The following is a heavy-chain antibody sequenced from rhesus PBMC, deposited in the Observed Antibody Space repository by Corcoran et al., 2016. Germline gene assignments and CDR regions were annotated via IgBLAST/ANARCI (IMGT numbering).Heavy chain of an antibody. V-gene: IGHV4S10*01. CDR1: GGSISDSYR. CDR3: ARGEEYCTGSGCYNWDFDL. CDR2: IYGTHTTT. J-gene: IGHJ2*01. D-gene: IGHD2-21*01. Sequence: QVQLQESGPGVVKPSEILSLTCAVSGGSISDSYRWSWIRQPPGKGLEWIGNIYGTHTTTTNTPPLTGRVTISKDTSKIQFSLKLISVTAAATALYYCARGEEYCTGSGCYNWDFDLWGPVTPITISS.